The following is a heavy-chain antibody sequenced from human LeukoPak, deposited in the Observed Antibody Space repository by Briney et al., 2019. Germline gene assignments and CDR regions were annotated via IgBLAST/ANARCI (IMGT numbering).Heavy chain of an antibody. V-gene: IGHV3-66*02. CDR2: IYSGGST. CDR1: GFTVSSNY. Sequence: PGGSLGLSCAASGFTVSSNYMSWVRQAPGKGLEWVSVIYSGGSTYYADFVKGRFTISRDNSKDTLYLQMNSLRAEDTAVYYCARDTNFERDYYYMDVWGKGTTVTVSS. J-gene: IGHJ6*03. CDR3: ARDTNFERDYYYMDV.